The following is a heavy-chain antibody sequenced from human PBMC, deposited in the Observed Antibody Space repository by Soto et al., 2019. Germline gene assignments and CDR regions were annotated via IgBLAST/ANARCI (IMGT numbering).Heavy chain of an antibody. J-gene: IGHJ4*02. CDR1: GYSFTSYW. CDR3: ARRPGTGQLGIDY. Sequence: EVQLVQSGAEVKKPGESLKISCKGSGYSFTSYWIGWVRQMPGKGLEWMGIIYPGDSDTRYSPSFQGQVTISADKSIRTGYLQGSSLKASDAARYDCARRPGTGQLGIDYWGQGTLVTVSS. CDR2: IYPGDSDT. V-gene: IGHV5-51*01. D-gene: IGHD6-6*01.